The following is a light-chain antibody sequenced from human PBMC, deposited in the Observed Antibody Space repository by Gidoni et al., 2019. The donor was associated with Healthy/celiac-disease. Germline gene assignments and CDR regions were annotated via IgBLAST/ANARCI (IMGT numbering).Light chain of an antibody. CDR1: QSVLYSSNNKNY. CDR2: WAS. Sequence: DIVMTQSPDSLAVSLGERDTINCKSSQSVLYSSNNKNYLAWYQQKPGQPPKLLMYWASTRESGVPDRCSGSGSGTDFTITISSLQAEDVAVYYCQQYYSTWVTFGPGTKVDIK. CDR3: QQYYSTWVT. V-gene: IGKV4-1*01. J-gene: IGKJ3*01.